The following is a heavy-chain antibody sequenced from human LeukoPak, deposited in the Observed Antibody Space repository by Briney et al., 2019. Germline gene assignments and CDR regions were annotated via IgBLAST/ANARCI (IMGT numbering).Heavy chain of an antibody. CDR3: AKDRANWAIDD. V-gene: IGHV3-69-1*01. CDR1: GFTFTDHP. CDR2: IGGDGIA. D-gene: IGHD3-16*01. J-gene: IGHJ4*02. Sequence: PGGFLRLSCVASGFTFTDHPMNWVRQAPGKGLEWISYIGGDGIAFYADSVKGRFTASKDDARKSMHLQMNSLRVEDTAVYYCAKDRANWAIDDWGQGTQVTVSS.